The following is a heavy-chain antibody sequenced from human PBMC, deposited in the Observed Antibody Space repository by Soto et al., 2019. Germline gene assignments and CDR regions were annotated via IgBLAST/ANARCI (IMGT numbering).Heavy chain of an antibody. Sequence: SETLSLTCAVYGGSFSGYYWSWIRQPPGKGLEWIGEINHSGSTNYNPSLKSRVTISVDTSKNQFSLKLSSVTAADTAVYYCARDDYHWGQGTLVTVSS. D-gene: IGHD1-1*01. V-gene: IGHV4-34*01. CDR2: INHSGST. J-gene: IGHJ4*02. CDR3: ARDDYH. CDR1: GGSFSGYY.